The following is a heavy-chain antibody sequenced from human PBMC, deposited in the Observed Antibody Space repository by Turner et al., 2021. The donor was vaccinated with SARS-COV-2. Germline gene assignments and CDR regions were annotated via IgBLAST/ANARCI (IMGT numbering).Heavy chain of an antibody. J-gene: IGHJ4*02. CDR3: ARDLVATTQLFDY. V-gene: IGHV3-30-3*01. Sequence: QGQLVESGGGVVQPGRSLRLSCAASGFTFSSYAMPWVRQAPGKGLEWVAVISYDVSNKYYADSVKGRITISRDNSKNTLYLQMNSLRAEDTAVYYCARDLVATTQLFDYWGQGTLVTVSS. D-gene: IGHD5-12*01. CDR1: GFTFSSYA. CDR2: ISYDVSNK.